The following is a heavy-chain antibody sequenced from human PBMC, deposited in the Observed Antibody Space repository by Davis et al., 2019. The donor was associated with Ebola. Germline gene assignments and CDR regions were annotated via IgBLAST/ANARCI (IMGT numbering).Heavy chain of an antibody. J-gene: IGHJ6*02. CDR2: INHSGST. D-gene: IGHD2-2*01. CDR3: ARVPGYCSSTSCYVYYYYGMDV. Sequence: GSLRLSCAVYGGSFSGYYWSWIRQPPGKGLEWIGEINHSGSTNYNPSLKSRVTISVDTSKNQFSLKLSSVTAADTAVYYCARVPGYCSSTSCYVYYYYGMDVWGQGTTVTVSS. V-gene: IGHV4-34*01. CDR1: GGSFSGYY.